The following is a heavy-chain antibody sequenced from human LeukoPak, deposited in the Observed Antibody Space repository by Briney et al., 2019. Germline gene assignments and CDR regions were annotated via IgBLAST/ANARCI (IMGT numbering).Heavy chain of an antibody. V-gene: IGHV4-39*01. CDR1: GGSILSSNYY. CDR3: ARQGLIVLAGEGDFDY. J-gene: IGHJ4*02. CDR2: IYYSGST. Sequence: SETLSLTCTVSGGSILSSNYYWGWSRQPPGKGLEWIGSIYYSGSTHYNPSLKSRVTISVDTSKNQFSLKLSSVTAADTAVYYCARQGLIVLAGEGDFDYWGQGTLVTVSS. D-gene: IGHD7-27*01.